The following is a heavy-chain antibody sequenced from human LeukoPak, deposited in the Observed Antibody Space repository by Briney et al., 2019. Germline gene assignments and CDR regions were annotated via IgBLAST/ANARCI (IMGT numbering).Heavy chain of an antibody. CDR3: AGSPPGYYDSSGYYYYFDY. CDR2: IIPIFGTA. V-gene: IGHV1-69*13. D-gene: IGHD3-22*01. CDR1: GGTFSSYA. J-gene: IGHJ4*02. Sequence: SVKVSCKASGGTFSSYAISWVRQAPGQGLEWMGGIIPIFGTANYAQKFQGRVTITADESTSTAYMELSSLRSEDTAVYYCAGSPPGYYDSSGYYYYFDYWGQGTLVTVSP.